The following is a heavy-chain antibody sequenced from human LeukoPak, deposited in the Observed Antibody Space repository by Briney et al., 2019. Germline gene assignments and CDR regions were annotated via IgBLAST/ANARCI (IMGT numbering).Heavy chain of an antibody. V-gene: IGHV4-34*01. D-gene: IGHD6-13*01. J-gene: IGHJ5*02. Sequence: SETLSLTCGVYGGSLSGYYWSWIRQPPGKGLEWIGEINQSGRTSYNPSLKSRVTISVDTSKNQFSLKLYSVTAADTAIYYCSSAMSGYTRSWYFLPSRQRALVTVSS. CDR1: GGSLSGYY. CDR2: INQSGRT. CDR3: SSAMSGYTRSWYFLP.